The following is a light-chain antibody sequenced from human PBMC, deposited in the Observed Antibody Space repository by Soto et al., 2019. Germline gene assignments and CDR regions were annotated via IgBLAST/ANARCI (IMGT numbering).Light chain of an antibody. J-gene: IGKJ1*01. V-gene: IGKV3-15*01. CDR3: QQYNNWPRT. Sequence: EIVMTQSPGTLSVSPGERATLSCMASQSVSSKLAWYQQKPGQAPRLLIYGASTRATGIPARFSGSGSGTEFTLTISSLQSEDFAVYYCQQYNNWPRTFGQGTKVDIK. CDR2: GAS. CDR1: QSVSSK.